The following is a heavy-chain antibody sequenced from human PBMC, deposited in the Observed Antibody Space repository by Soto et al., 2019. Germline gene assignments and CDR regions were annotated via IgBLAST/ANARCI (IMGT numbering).Heavy chain of an antibody. CDR2: ISSSSSYT. D-gene: IGHD2-15*01. CDR1: GFTFSYYY. J-gene: IGHJ4*02. V-gene: IGHV3-11*06. Sequence: PGGSLRLSCAASGFTFSYYYMSWIRQAPGKGLEWVSYISSSSSYTNYADSVKGRFTISRDNAKNSLYLQMNSLRAEDTAVYYCARDGGGQYYFDYWGQGTLVTVSS. CDR3: ARDGGGQYYFDY.